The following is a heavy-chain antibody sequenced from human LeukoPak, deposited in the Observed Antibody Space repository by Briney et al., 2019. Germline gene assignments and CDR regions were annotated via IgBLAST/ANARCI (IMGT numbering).Heavy chain of an antibody. J-gene: IGHJ3*02. CDR3: ARGHDSSGYYYETAFDI. Sequence: ASETLSLTCTVSGGSISSYYWSWIRQPAGKGLEWIGRIYTSGSTNYNPSLKSRVTMSVDTSKNQFSLKLSSVTAADTAVYYCARGHDSSGYYYETAFDIWGQGTMVTVSS. D-gene: IGHD3-22*01. CDR1: GGSISSYY. CDR2: IYTSGST. V-gene: IGHV4-4*07.